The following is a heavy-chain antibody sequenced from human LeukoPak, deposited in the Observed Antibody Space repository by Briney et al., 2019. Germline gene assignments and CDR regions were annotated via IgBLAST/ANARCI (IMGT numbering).Heavy chain of an antibody. CDR2: IYTSGST. V-gene: IGHV4-4*07. J-gene: IGHJ3*02. Sequence: PSETLSLTCTVSGGSISSCYWSWIRQPAGKGLEWIGRIYTSGSTNYNPSLKSRVTISVDKSKNQFSLKLSSVTAADTAVYYCARYDYYDSSGLPLDAFDIWGQGTMVTVSS. CDR3: ARYDYYDSSGLPLDAFDI. CDR1: GGSISSCY. D-gene: IGHD3-22*01.